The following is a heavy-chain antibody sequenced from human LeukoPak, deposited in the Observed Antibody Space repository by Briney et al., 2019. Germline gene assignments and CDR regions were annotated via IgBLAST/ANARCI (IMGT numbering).Heavy chain of an antibody. J-gene: IGHJ5*02. CDR3: AKGKYSSGSDWFDP. CDR1: GFTFSSYG. Sequence: GRSLRLPCAASGFTFSSYGMHWIRQAPGKGLEWVAVISYDGSNKYYADSVKGRFTISRDDSKNTLYLQMNSLRAEDTAVYYCAKGKYSSGSDWFDPWGQGTLVTVSS. V-gene: IGHV3-30*18. D-gene: IGHD6-19*01. CDR2: ISYDGSNK.